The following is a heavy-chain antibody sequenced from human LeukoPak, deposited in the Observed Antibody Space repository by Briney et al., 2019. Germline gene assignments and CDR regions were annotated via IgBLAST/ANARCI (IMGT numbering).Heavy chain of an antibody. CDR3: AKDLWRGYCSGGSCYSVPTPFDY. CDR1: RFTFSSYG. J-gene: IGHJ4*02. Sequence: GRSLRLSCAASRFTFSSYGMHWVRQAPGKGLEWVAVISYDGSNKYYADSVKGRFTISRDNSKNTLYLQMNSLRAEDTAVYYCAKDLWRGYCSGGSCYSVPTPFDYWGQGTLVTVSS. D-gene: IGHD2-15*01. CDR2: ISYDGSNK. V-gene: IGHV3-30*18.